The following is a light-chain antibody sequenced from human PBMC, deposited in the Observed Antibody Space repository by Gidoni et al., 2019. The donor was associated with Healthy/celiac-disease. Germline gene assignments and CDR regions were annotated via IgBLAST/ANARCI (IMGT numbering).Light chain of an antibody. CDR1: SSEGGSYNL. Sequence: QSALTQPASVSGSPGQSITISCTGTSSEGGSYNLVSWYQQHPGKSPKLMIYEVSKRPSGGANRFSGSKSGNTASLTISVLQAEDEADYYCCSYAGSSTLGVFGTGTKVTVL. J-gene: IGLJ1*01. V-gene: IGLV2-23*02. CDR2: EVS. CDR3: CSYAGSSTLGV.